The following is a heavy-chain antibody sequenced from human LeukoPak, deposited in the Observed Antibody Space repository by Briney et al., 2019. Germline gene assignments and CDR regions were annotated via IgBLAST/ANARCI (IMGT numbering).Heavy chain of an antibody. Sequence: SETLSLTCTVSGGSISTYYWSWIRQPPGKGLEWIGYIYYSENSNYNPSLKSRVTISVDTSKNQFSLKLSSVAAADTVVYYCAGLGASGNGYLSWFDPWGQGTLVTVSS. CDR1: GGSISTYY. CDR3: AGLGASGNGYLSWFDP. V-gene: IGHV4-59*01. J-gene: IGHJ5*02. CDR2: IYYSENS. D-gene: IGHD3-22*01.